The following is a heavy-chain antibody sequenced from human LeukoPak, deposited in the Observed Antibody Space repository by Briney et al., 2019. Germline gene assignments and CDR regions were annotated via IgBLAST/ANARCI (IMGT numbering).Heavy chain of an antibody. J-gene: IGHJ4*02. V-gene: IGHV3-23*01. CDR3: ARGSPSYYDYYNPSGY. CDR1: GFTFSSYG. D-gene: IGHD3-16*01. Sequence: GGSLRLSCAASGFTFSSYGMSWVRQAPGKGLEWVSAISGSGGSTYYADSAKGRFTISRDNSKNTLYLQMNSLRAEDTAVYYCARGSPSYYDYYNPSGYWGQGTLVTVSS. CDR2: ISGSGGST.